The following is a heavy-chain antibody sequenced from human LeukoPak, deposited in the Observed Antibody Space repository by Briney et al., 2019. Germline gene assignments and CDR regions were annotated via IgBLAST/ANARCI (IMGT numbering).Heavy chain of an antibody. CDR2: ISYDGSNK. J-gene: IGHJ4*02. V-gene: IGHV3-30-3*01. CDR1: GFTFSSYA. CDR3: ARGDNSY. Sequence: PGGSLRLSCAASGFTFSSYAMHWVRQAPGKGLEWVAVISYDGSNKYYADSVKGRFTISRDNSKNTLYLQMNSLRAEDTAAYYCARGDNSYWGQGTLVTVSS. D-gene: IGHD1-20*01.